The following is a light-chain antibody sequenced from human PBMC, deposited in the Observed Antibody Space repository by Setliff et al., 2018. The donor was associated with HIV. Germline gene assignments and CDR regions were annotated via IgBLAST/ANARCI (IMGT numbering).Light chain of an antibody. CDR3: CSYTTYSTYV. Sequence: QSALTQPASVSGSPGQSIAISCTGTSSDVGIYNLVSWYQHHPGKAPKLIIYEVNKRPSGVSNRFSGSKSGNTASLTISGLQPEDETDYYCCSYTTYSTYVFGT. CDR2: EVN. V-gene: IGLV2-23*02. CDR1: SSDVGIYNL. J-gene: IGLJ1*01.